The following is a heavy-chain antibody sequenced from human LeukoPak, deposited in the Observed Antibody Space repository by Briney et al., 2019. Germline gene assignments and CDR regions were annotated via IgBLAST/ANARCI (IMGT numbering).Heavy chain of an antibody. J-gene: IGHJ4*02. D-gene: IGHD3-22*01. Sequence: GASVKVSCTASGYTFTGYYMHWVRQAPGQGLEWMGWINPNSGGTNYAQKFQGRVTMTRDTSISTAYMELSRLRSDDTAVYYCARVDYYDSIPDYWGQGTLVTVSS. CDR2: INPNSGGT. CDR3: ARVDYYDSIPDY. CDR1: GYTFTGYY. V-gene: IGHV1-2*02.